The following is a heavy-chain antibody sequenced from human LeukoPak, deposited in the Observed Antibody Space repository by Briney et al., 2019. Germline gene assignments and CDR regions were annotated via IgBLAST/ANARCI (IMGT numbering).Heavy chain of an antibody. Sequence: GGSLKISCKGSGYSFTNYWIGWVRQMPGKGLEWMGIIYPGDSGTRYSPSFQGQVTISADKSIRTAYLQWSSLKASDTAIYYCARHDHYYAMDVWGQGTTVTVSS. CDR2: IYPGDSGT. CDR1: GYSFTNYW. J-gene: IGHJ6*02. CDR3: ARHDHYYAMDV. V-gene: IGHV5-51*01.